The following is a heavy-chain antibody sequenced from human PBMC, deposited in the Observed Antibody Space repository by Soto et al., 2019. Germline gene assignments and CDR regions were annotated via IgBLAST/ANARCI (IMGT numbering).Heavy chain of an antibody. CDR1: GDSISTYY. CDR3: ARLQLVQKVIDY. Sequence: SETLSLTCTVSGDSISTYYWSWIRQPPGKGLQWIGYIFYSGGTAYNPSLKSRVTISLDMSKKQISLKLSSVTTADTATYFCARLQLVQKVIDYWGQGTLVTVSS. J-gene: IGHJ4*02. CDR2: IFYSGGT. D-gene: IGHD1-1*01. V-gene: IGHV4-59*01.